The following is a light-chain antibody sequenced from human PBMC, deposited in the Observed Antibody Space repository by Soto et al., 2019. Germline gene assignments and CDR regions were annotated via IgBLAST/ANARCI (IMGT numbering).Light chain of an antibody. CDR1: SSDVGGYNY. V-gene: IGLV2-14*01. Sequence: QSALTQPASVSGSPGQSITISCTGTSSDVGGYNYVSWYQQHPGKAPKLMIYEVSNRPSGVSNRFSGSKSGNTASLTISGLQAEDEADYYCSSYTSRSTLIFGGGTKATVL. CDR2: EVS. J-gene: IGLJ2*01. CDR3: SSYTSRSTLI.